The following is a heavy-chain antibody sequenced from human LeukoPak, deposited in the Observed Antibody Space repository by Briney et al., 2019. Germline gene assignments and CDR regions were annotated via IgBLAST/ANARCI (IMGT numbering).Heavy chain of an antibody. CDR2: IKPDGSEK. D-gene: IGHD2-21*02. CDR1: GLTFSGYW. CDR3: ARDLCGGDCYSEDVFDI. J-gene: IGHJ3*02. Sequence: QPGGSLRLSCAASGLTFSGYWMNWVRQAPGKGLEWVANIKPDGSEKYYVDSVKGRFTISRDNAKNSLYLQMTSLRAEDTAVYYCARDLCGGDCYSEDVFDIWGQGTMVTVSS. V-gene: IGHV3-7*01.